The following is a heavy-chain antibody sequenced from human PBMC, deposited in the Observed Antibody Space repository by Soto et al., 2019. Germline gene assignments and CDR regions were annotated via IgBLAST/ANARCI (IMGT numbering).Heavy chain of an antibody. D-gene: IGHD2-15*01. V-gene: IGHV1-69*13. CDR2: IIPIFGTA. Sequence: GASVKVSCKASGGTFSSYAISWVQQAPGQGLEWMGGIIPIFGTANYAQKFQGRVTITADESTSTAYMELRSLRSEDTAVYYCARACSGGSCYRTSDYWGQGTLVTVSS. CDR1: GGTFSSYA. CDR3: ARACSGGSCYRTSDY. J-gene: IGHJ4*02.